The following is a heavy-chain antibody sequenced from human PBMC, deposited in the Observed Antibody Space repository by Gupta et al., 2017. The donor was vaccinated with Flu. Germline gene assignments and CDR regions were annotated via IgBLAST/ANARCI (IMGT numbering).Heavy chain of an antibody. CDR3: TIILYCNSSSCPVRWFDP. Sequence: EVQLVESGGGLVKPGGSLRLSCAVSGFTFSYAWMSWVRQAPGKGLEWVGRIKSKTDGGTTDYAAPVKGRFTISRDDSKDTLYLQMNSLKTDDTAMYYCTIILYCNSSSCPVRWFDPWGQGTLVTVSS. D-gene: IGHD2-2*01. J-gene: IGHJ5*02. V-gene: IGHV3-15*01. CDR1: GFTFSYAW. CDR2: IKSKTDGGTT.